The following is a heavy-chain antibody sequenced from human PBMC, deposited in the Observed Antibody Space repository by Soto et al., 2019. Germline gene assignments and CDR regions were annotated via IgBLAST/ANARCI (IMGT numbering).Heavy chain of an antibody. CDR3: ARSGSNSGADAFDT. CDR1: GGSVSSGRYY. J-gene: IGHJ3*02. Sequence: SETLSLTCTVSGGSVSSGRYYWSWIRQPPGKGLEWIGHIYYIGTTHYSPSLKSRVTISLDTSKDQFSLRLSSVTAADTAVYYCARSGSNSGADAFDTWGHGTMVTVSS. D-gene: IGHD5-18*01. CDR2: IYYIGTT. V-gene: IGHV4-61*01.